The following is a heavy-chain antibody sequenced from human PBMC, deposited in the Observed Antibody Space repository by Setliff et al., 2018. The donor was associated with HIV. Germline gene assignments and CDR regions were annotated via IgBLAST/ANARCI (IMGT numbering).Heavy chain of an antibody. V-gene: IGHV1-69*13. CDR3: ARAPAHEHSTGWYSSSNRFDP. D-gene: IGHD6-19*01. CDR2: IIPLFGTA. CDR1: GGTFSGHA. J-gene: IGHJ5*02. Sequence: ASVKVSCKAAGGTFSGHAINWVRLAPGQGVEWMGEIIPLFGTAHYAQKFQGRVTITADDSTSTAYMELSRLRSADTAVYYCARAPAHEHSTGWYSSSNRFDPWGQGTLVTVSS.